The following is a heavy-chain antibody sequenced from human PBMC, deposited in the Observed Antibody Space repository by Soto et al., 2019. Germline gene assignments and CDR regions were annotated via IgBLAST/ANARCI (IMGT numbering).Heavy chain of an antibody. CDR3: ARPKGTYSSGYYYFDF. D-gene: IGHD6-19*01. CDR1: GGTFSTYD. CDR2: IIPLFGTA. Sequence: QVQLEQSGGEVKQPGSSVRVSCETSGGTFSTYDINWVRQAPGQGLEWMGAIIPLFGTADYSQKFQGRVTITADEYTSTAYMELSSLRFDDTAVYFCARPKGTYSSGYYYFDFWGQGTLVTVSS. V-gene: IGHV1-69*01. J-gene: IGHJ4*02.